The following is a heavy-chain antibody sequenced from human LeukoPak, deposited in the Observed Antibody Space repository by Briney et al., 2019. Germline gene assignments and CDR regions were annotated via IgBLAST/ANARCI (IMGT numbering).Heavy chain of an antibody. V-gene: IGHV5-51*01. J-gene: IGHJ4*02. CDR2: IYPGDSDT. CDR1: GYSFTSYW. CDR3: ARIYCSGGSCYSGYFDY. D-gene: IGHD2-15*01. Sequence: GESLKISCQGSGYSFTSYWIGWVRQMPGKGLEWMGIIYPGDSDTRYSPSFQGQVTISADKSISTAYLQWSSLKASDTAMYYCARIYCSGGSCYSGYFDYWGQGTLVTVSS.